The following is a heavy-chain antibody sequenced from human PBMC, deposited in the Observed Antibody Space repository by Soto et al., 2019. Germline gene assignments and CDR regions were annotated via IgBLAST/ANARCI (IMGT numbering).Heavy chain of an antibody. V-gene: IGHV4-34*01. CDR3: ARSRGGVQD. D-gene: IGHD3-10*01. Sequence: QGQLQQWGAGLLKPSETLSLICAGYCGSFSDYYWCWIRQPPGEGLEFIGEFTDSGITNYNPSLKSRVTVSADTSNNQFSLKLRSVTAADTAVYYCARSRGGVQDWGQGTLVTVSS. CDR2: FTDSGIT. J-gene: IGHJ1*01. CDR1: CGSFSDYY.